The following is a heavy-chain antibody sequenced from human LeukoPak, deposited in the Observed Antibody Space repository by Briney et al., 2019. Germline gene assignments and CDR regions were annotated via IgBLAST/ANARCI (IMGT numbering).Heavy chain of an antibody. CDR1: GFTFSKYA. V-gene: IGHV3-33*01. D-gene: IGHD3-10*01. CDR2: IWYDGSNK. CDR3: ARDAGGSGSYVDY. J-gene: IGHJ4*02. Sequence: GGSLRLSCAPSGFTFSKYAMHWVRQAPGKGLEWVAVIWYDGSNKYYGDSVKGRFTISRDNFKNTLYLQMNSLRAEDTAVYYCARDAGGSGSYVDYWGQGTLVTVSS.